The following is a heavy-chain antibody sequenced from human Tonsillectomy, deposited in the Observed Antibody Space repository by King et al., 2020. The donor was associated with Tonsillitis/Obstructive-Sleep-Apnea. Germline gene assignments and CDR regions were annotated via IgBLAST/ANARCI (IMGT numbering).Heavy chain of an antibody. CDR1: GCIFDDSA. D-gene: IGHD2-2*01. CDR3: AKAEMGYCSSTSCYYFAY. J-gene: IGHJ4*02. V-gene: IGHV3-9*01. CDR2: ISWNSGSI. Sequence: SVGCLVPPGRSLRLSCAASGCIFDDSAMYWVRQAPGKGLEWVSGISWNSGSIGYADSVKGRFTISRDNAKNSLYLQMNSLRAEDTAFYYCAKAEMGYCSSTSCYYFAYWGPGALVTVSS.